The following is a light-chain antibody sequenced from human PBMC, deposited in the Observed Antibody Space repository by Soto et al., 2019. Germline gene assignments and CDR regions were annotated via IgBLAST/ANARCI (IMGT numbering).Light chain of an antibody. V-gene: IGLV2-14*01. CDR2: EVS. Sequence: QSALTQPASVSGSPGQSITFSCTGTSSDVGGYNYVSWYQQHPGKAPKLMIYEVSNRPSGVSNRFSGSKSGNTASLTISGLQAEDEADYYCSSYTSSSRVFGGGTKLTVL. CDR1: SSDVGGYNY. CDR3: SSYTSSSRV. J-gene: IGLJ2*01.